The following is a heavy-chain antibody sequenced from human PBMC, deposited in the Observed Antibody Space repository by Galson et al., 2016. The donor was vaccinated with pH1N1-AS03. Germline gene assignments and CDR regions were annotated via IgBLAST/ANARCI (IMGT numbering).Heavy chain of an antibody. CDR1: GGSINSSSYY. V-gene: IGHV4-39*07. Sequence: SETLSLTCTVSGGSINSSSYYWGWIRQPPGKGLEWIGNIFYSGNTHYNPSLKSRVTISVDTSKNQFSLKLSSVTAADTAMYNCARIRPHYDFLTGYYMGKNWFDPWGQGTLVTVSS. CDR3: ARIRPHYDFLTGYYMGKNWFDP. J-gene: IGHJ5*02. D-gene: IGHD3-9*01. CDR2: IFYSGNT.